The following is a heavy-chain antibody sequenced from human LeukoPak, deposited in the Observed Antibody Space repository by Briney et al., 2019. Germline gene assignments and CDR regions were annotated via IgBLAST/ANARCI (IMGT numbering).Heavy chain of an antibody. CDR3: ARLTGGSTGGY. D-gene: IGHD1-26*01. Sequence: ASVEVSCKASGYTFTGYYMHWVRQAPGQGLEWMGWINPNSGGPNYAQKFQGRVTMTRDTSISTAYMELSRLRSDDTAVYYCARLTGGSTGGYWGQGTLVTVSS. CDR1: GYTFTGYY. V-gene: IGHV1-2*02. J-gene: IGHJ4*02. CDR2: INPNSGGP.